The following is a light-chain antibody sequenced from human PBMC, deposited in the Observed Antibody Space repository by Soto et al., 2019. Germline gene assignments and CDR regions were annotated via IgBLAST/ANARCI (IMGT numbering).Light chain of an antibody. CDR1: QSISNY. CDR2: GAS. Sequence: DIQMTQSPSSLSASVGDRVTLTCRASQSISNYLNWYQKKLGKAPKLLIYGASSLQSGVPSRFSGSGWGTDFTLTINSLEPEDSATYYCQESMSVPFSFGGGTKLEIK. CDR3: QESMSVPFS. V-gene: IGKV1-39*01. J-gene: IGKJ4*01.